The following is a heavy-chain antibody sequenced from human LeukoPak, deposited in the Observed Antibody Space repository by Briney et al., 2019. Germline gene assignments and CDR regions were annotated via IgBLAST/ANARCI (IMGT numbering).Heavy chain of an antibody. CDR1: GYTFTSYG. CDR2: ISAYNGNT. J-gene: IGHJ6*02. Sequence: GASVKVSCKASGYTFTSYGISWVRQAPGQGLEWMGWISAYNGNTNYAQKLQGRVTMTTDTSTSTAYMELRSLRSDDTAMYYCARAPLYCSSTSCYIPYYYGMDVWGQGTTVTVSS. CDR3: ARAPLYCSSTSCYIPYYYGMDV. D-gene: IGHD2-2*02. V-gene: IGHV1-18*01.